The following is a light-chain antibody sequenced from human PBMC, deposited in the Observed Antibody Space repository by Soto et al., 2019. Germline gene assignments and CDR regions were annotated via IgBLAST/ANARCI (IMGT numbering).Light chain of an antibody. CDR3: QSYDNMVSPYNYV. CDR2: GNN. CDR1: ISNIGSGYD. Sequence: QSVLTQPPSVSGAPGQRITISCTGTISNIGSGYDVHWYQQRPGTAPKLLIYGNNNRPSGVPDRFSGSKSDTSASLAINGLQAEDEAYYYCQSYDNMVSPYNYVFGTGTKLTVL. V-gene: IGLV1-40*01. J-gene: IGLJ1*01.